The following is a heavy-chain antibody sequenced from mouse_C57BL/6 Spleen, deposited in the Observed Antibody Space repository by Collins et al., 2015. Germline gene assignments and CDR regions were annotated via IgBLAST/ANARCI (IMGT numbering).Heavy chain of an antibody. CDR3: ARYRWALDY. CDR1: GYSFTSYY. V-gene: IGHV1-66*01. J-gene: IGHJ2*01. Sequence: QVQLQQSGPELVKPGASVKISCKASGYSFTSYYIHWVKRRPGQGLEWIGWFYPGSGNTKYNEKFKGKATLTADTSSSTAYMQLSSLTSEDSAVYYCARYRWALDYWGQGTTLTVSS. CDR2: FYPGSGNT. D-gene: IGHD1-1*02.